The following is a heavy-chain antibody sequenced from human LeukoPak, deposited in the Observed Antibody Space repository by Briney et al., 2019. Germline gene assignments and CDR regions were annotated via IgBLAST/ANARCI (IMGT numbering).Heavy chain of an antibody. CDR1: GYTFTGCY. D-gene: IGHD6-13*01. CDR2: INPNSGGT. Sequence: ASVKVSCKASGYTFTGCYMHWVRQAPGQGLEWMGWINPNSGGTNYAQKFQGRVTMTRDTSISTAYMELSRLRSDDTAVYYCARDPAAAAYSQDDGFDPWGQGTLVTVSS. V-gene: IGHV1-2*02. CDR3: ARDPAAAAYSQDDGFDP. J-gene: IGHJ5*02.